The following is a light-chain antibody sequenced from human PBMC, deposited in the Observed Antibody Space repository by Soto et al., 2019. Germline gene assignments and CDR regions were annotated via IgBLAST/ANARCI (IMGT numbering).Light chain of an antibody. Sequence: EIVLTQSPGTLSLSPGERATLSCRASQSVSSSQLAWYQQKPGQAPRLLMYGASKLESGVPPRFGGSGSGTDFTLTISSLQPEDFATYYCQQSYRNPRTFGLGTRVEIK. CDR1: QSVSSSQ. CDR3: QQSYRNPRT. V-gene: IGKV3-20*01. CDR2: GAS. J-gene: IGKJ1*01.